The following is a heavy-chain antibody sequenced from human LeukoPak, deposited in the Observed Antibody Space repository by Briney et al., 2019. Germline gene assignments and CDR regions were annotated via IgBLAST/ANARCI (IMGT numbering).Heavy chain of an antibody. D-gene: IGHD2-15*01. CDR2: IYHSGST. CDR1: GYSMSSGYY. J-gene: IGHJ4*02. CDR3: ARELGYCSGGSCYQFGY. V-gene: IGHV4-38-2*01. Sequence: SETLFLTCAVSGYSMSSGYYWGWIRQPPGKGLEWIGSIYHSGSTDYNPSLKSRVTISVDTSKNPFLLKLSSVTAADTAVYYCARELGYCSGGSCYQFGYWGQGTLVTVSS.